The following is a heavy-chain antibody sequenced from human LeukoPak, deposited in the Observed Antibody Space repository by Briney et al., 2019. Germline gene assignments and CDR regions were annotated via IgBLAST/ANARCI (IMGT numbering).Heavy chain of an antibody. V-gene: IGHV1-2*02. CDR3: ARVLDSGYPVWDC. D-gene: IGHD5-12*01. CDR2: INPNSGVT. CDR1: GYTFTGYY. J-gene: IGHJ4*02. Sequence: ASVKVSCKASGYTFTGYYMHWVRQAPGQGLEWMGWINPNSGVTNYAQKFQGRVTMTRDASISTAYMELSRLRSDDTAVYYCARVLDSGYPVWDCWGQGTLVTVSS.